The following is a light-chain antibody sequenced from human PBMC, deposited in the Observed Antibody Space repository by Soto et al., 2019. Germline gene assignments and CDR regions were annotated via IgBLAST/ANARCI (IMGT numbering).Light chain of an antibody. CDR1: QTINSN. Sequence: EILMTQSPLTLSVSPGEGATLSCRASQTINSNLAWYQQRPGQAPRVLIYGASSRASGIPDRFSGSGSGTDFTLTINRLEPDDFAVYYCQQYKDWPPLTFGGGTRVASK. J-gene: IGKJ4*01. CDR2: GAS. V-gene: IGKV3D-15*01. CDR3: QQYKDWPPLT.